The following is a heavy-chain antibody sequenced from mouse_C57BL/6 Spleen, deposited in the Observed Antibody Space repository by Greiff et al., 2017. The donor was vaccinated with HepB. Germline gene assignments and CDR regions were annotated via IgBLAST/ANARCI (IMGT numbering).Heavy chain of an antibody. J-gene: IGHJ2*01. V-gene: IGHV1-55*01. D-gene: IGHD4-1*01. CDR1: GYTFTSYW. Sequence: VQLQQPGAELVKPGASVKMSCKASGYTFTSYWITWVKQRPGQGLEWIGDIYPGSGSTNYNEKFKSKATLTVDTSSSTAYMQLSSLTSEDAAVYYCARGGLGRGGLYFDYWGQGTTRTVSS. CDR2: IYPGSGST. CDR3: ARGGLGRGGLYFDY.